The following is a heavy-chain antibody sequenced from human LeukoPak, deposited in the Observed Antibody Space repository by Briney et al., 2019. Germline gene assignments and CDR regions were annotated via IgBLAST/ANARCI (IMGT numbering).Heavy chain of an antibody. V-gene: IGHV1-46*01. J-gene: IGHJ4*02. Sequence: ASVKVSCKASGYTFTSYYMHWVRQAPGQGLEGMGIINPSGGSTSYAQKFQGRVTMTRDMSTSTVYMELSSLRSEDTAVYYCAREFGGLGSSSSVPDYWGQGTLVTVSS. CDR1: GYTFTSYY. CDR2: INPSGGST. D-gene: IGHD6-6*01. CDR3: AREFGGLGSSSSVPDY.